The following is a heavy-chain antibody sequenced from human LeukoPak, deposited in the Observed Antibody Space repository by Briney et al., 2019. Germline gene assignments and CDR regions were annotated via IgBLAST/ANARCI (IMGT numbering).Heavy chain of an antibody. CDR1: EFTFSSYS. V-gene: IGHV3-48*01. D-gene: IGHD6-13*01. Sequence: GGSLRLSCAASEFTFSSYSMNWVRQAPGKGLEWVSYITNSGNSKSYADSVKGRFTISRDNTKNSLYLQMNGLRAEDTAVYYCAKAASYSSSWYEETDYWGQGTLVTVSS. CDR3: AKAASYSSSWYEETDY. J-gene: IGHJ4*02. CDR2: ITNSGNSK.